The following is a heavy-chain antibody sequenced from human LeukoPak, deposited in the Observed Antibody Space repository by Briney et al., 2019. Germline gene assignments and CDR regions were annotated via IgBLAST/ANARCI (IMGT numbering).Heavy chain of an antibody. D-gene: IGHD6-13*01. CDR2: IYSGGST. CDR3: ARGYSSSWYYFDY. V-gene: IGHV3-53*01. CDR1: GVTVSSNY. J-gene: IGHJ4*02. Sequence: PGGSLRLYCAASGVTVSSNYMSWVRQAPGKGLQGGSVIYSGGSTYYADSVKGRFTISRDNSKNTLYLQMNSLRAEDTAVYYCARGYSSSWYYFDYWGQGTLVTVSS.